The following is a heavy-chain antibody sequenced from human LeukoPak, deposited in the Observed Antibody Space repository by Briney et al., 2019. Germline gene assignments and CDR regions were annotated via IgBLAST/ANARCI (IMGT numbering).Heavy chain of an antibody. CDR1: GYSISSAYC. CDR3: ARHNTGGYSVVGLAY. CDR2: IDHSGRT. J-gene: IGHJ4*02. D-gene: IGHD1-26*01. V-gene: IGHV4-38-2*02. Sequence: SETLSLTCTVSGYSISSAYCWGWIRQAPVKGLEWIGSIDHSGRTYYNPSLKSRVTISADTSKNQFSLKLSSVTAADTAVYYCARHNTGGYSVVGLAYGGRGPLVPVSS.